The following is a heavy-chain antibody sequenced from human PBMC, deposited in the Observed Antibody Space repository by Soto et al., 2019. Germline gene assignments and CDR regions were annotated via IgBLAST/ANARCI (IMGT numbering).Heavy chain of an antibody. J-gene: IGHJ6*02. CDR3: AKEAGSAYYVMDV. D-gene: IGHD6-19*01. Sequence: EVQLVQSGAEVKEPGESLKISCKGSGYSFSNTWINWVRQMPGKGLEWMGIIYPGNSETRYSPSFQGQVTLSADKSINTAYLQWSSLKASDTATYYCAKEAGSAYYVMDVWGQGTTVTVSS. CDR2: IYPGNSET. V-gene: IGHV5-51*03. CDR1: GYSFSNTW.